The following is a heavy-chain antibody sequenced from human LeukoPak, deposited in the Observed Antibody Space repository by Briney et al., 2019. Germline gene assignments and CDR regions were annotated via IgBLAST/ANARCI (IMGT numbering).Heavy chain of an antibody. J-gene: IGHJ4*02. Sequence: SETLSLTCTVSGGSISSYYWSWIRQPPGKGLEWIGYIYYNGSTNYNPSLKSRVTISVDTSKNQFSLKLSSVTAADTAVYYCARHCGILTGYYTRRGFDYWGQGTLVTVSS. V-gene: IGHV4-59*08. CDR3: ARHCGILTGYYTRRGFDY. D-gene: IGHD3-9*01. CDR2: IYYNGST. CDR1: GGSISSYY.